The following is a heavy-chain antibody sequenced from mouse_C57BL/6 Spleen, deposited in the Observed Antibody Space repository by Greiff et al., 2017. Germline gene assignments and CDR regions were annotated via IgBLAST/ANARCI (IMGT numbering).Heavy chain of an antibody. CDR3: AIITTVPWYFDV. Sequence: EVQLQESGPGLVKPSQSLSLTCSVTGYSITSGYYWNWIRQFPGNKLEWMGYISYDGSNNYNPSLKNRISITRDTSKNQFFLKLNSVTTEDTATYYCAIITTVPWYFDVWCTGTTVTVSS. J-gene: IGHJ1*03. V-gene: IGHV3-6*01. CDR2: ISYDGSN. D-gene: IGHD1-1*01. CDR1: GYSITSGYY.